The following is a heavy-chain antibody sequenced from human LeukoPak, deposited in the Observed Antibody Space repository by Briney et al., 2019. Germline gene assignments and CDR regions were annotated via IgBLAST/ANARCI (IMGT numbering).Heavy chain of an antibody. D-gene: IGHD3-22*01. CDR2: ISGSGRFT. V-gene: IGHV3-23*01. CDR1: GFTFSTYA. J-gene: IGHJ4*02. CDR3: AKTPTRYYDSSGYYYFDF. Sequence: QPGGPLRLSCAASGFTFSTYAVTWVRQAPGKGLEWVSDISGSGRFTNYADSVKGRFTISRDNSKNTLYLQMNSLRAEDTAVYYCAKTPTRYYDSSGYYYFDFWGQGTLVTVSS.